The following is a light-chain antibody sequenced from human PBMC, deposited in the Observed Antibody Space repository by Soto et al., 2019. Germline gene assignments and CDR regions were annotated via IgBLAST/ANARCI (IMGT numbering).Light chain of an antibody. V-gene: IGKV1-5*01. CDR3: HHYNRT. CDR1: QSITGW. J-gene: IGKJ1*01. CDR2: DAS. Sequence: IQMTQSPSTLSASVGDRVTITCRASQSITGWLAWYQQKPGKAPKLLIYDASSLEVGVPSRFSGSGSGTEFTLTISSLQPDDCATYYCHHYNRTFCQGTKVEIK.